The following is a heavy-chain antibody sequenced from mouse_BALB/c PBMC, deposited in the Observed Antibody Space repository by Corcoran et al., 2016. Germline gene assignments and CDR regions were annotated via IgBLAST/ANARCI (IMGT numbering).Heavy chain of an antibody. V-gene: IGHV8-12*01. CDR1: GFSLSTSGMG. D-gene: IGHD2-2*01. CDR3: ARRAQRGNDPFDY. Sequence: QVTLKESGPGILQPSQTLSLTCSFSGFSLSTSGMGVSWIRQPSGKGLEWLAHIYWDDDKRYNPSLKSRLTISKDTSSNQVFLKITSVDTADTATYYCARRAQRGNDPFDYWGQGITLTVSS. CDR2: IYWDDDK. J-gene: IGHJ2*01.